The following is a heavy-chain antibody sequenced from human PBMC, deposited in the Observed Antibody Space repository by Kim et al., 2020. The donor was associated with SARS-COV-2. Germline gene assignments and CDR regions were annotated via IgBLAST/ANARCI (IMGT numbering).Heavy chain of an antibody. Sequence: GGSLRLSCAASGFTFSNAWMSWVRQAPGKGLEWVGRSKSQTDGGTTDYAAPVKGRFTISRDDSKNTLYLQMNSLKTEDTAVYYCTTEPYDILTGYYFDYWGQGTLVTVSS. CDR1: GFTFSNAW. D-gene: IGHD3-9*01. CDR2: SKSQTDGGTT. J-gene: IGHJ4*02. V-gene: IGHV3-15*01. CDR3: TTEPYDILTGYYFDY.